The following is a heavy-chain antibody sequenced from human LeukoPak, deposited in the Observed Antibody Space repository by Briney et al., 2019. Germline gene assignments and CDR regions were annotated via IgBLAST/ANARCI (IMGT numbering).Heavy chain of an antibody. V-gene: IGHV4-39*01. CDR2: ISYSGIT. CDR3: ARVRTMAYRD. Sequence: NPSETLSLTCTVSGGSISSSSYYWGWIRQPPGKGLEWIGSISYSGITYYNPSLKSRVTISVDTSKNQVSLKLSSVTAADTAVFYCARVRTMAYRDWGQGTLVTVSS. D-gene: IGHD4/OR15-4a*01. CDR1: GGSISSSSYY. J-gene: IGHJ4*02.